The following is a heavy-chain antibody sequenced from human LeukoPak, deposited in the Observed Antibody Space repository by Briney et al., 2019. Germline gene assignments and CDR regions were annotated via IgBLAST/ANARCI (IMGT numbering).Heavy chain of an antibody. CDR2: IIPALIT. V-gene: IGHV1-69*04. D-gene: IGHD5-18*01. Sequence: SVTVSCKTSGGTFSSSAITWVRQAPGQGLEWMGRIIPALITSYAQKFQGRVTITADTSTSTAYMELSSLRSEETAVYYCARDQGLTAPPPYGLDVWGQGTTVTVSS. CDR3: ARDQGLTAPPPYGLDV. J-gene: IGHJ6*02. CDR1: GGTFSSSA.